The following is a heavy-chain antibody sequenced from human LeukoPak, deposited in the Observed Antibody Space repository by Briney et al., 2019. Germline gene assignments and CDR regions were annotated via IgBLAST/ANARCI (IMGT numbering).Heavy chain of an antibody. Sequence: PGGSLRLSCAASGFTFSSYGIHWVRQAPGKGLEWVAVISYDGSYKFYADSVKDRFTISRDSSKNTLYLQMNSLRAEDTAVYYCAKDLFDYWGQGTLVTVSS. CDR3: AKDLFDY. J-gene: IGHJ4*02. CDR1: GFTFSSYG. CDR2: ISYDGSYK. V-gene: IGHV3-30*18.